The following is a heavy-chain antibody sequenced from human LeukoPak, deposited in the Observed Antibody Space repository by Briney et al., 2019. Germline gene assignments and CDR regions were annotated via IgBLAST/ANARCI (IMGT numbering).Heavy chain of an antibody. V-gene: IGHV4-34*01. Sequence: SETLSLTCAVYGGSFSGYYWSWIRQPPGKGLEWIGEINHSGSTNYNPSLKSRVTISVDTSKNQFSLKLSSVTAADTAVYYCARGRVRARMVRGVASDYWGQGTLVTVSS. J-gene: IGHJ4*02. CDR2: INHSGST. CDR1: GGSFSGYY. D-gene: IGHD3-10*01. CDR3: ARGRVRARMVRGVASDY.